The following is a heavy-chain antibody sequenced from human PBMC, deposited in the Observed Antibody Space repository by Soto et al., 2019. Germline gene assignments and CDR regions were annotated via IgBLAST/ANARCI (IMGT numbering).Heavy chain of an antibody. Sequence: QVQLVQSGAEVKKPGSSVMVSCKTSGDTFSRYTFNWVRQAPRQGLEWMGGIIPRFGTTNYAPTVQDSVTITAGESMDTVYMELSSLRSEDTALYYCARGRGLYNSGRSQLDYWGQGTLVTVSS. CDR3: ARGRGLYNSGRSQLDY. D-gene: IGHD1-1*01. V-gene: IGHV1-69*01. CDR1: GDTFSRYT. CDR2: IIPRFGTT. J-gene: IGHJ4*02.